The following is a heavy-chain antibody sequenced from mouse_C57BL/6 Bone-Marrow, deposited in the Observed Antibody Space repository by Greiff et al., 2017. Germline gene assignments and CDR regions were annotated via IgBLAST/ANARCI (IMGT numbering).Heavy chain of an antibody. V-gene: IGHV1-75*01. CDR2: IFPGSGST. CDR1: GYTFTDYY. CDR3: ARSDGYYFYYFDY. Sequence: VKLVESGPELVKPGASVKISCKASGYTFTDYYINWVKQRPGQGLEWIGWIFPGSGSTYYNEKFKGKATLTVDKSSSTAYMLLSSLTSEDSAVYFCARSDGYYFYYFDYWGQGTTLTVSS. J-gene: IGHJ2*01. D-gene: IGHD2-3*01.